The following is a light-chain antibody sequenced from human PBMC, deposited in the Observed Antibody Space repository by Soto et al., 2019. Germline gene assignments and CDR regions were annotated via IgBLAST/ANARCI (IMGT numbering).Light chain of an antibody. CDR3: QQRTNWPRM. V-gene: IGKV3-11*01. Sequence: EIVLTQSPATLSLSPGERATLSCRASQSVGSYLAWYQQKPGQSPRLLIYDASNRATGIPARFSGSGSGTDFTLTISSLEPADFAVYYCQQRTNWPRMFGQGTKVEIK. CDR2: DAS. J-gene: IGKJ1*01. CDR1: QSVGSY.